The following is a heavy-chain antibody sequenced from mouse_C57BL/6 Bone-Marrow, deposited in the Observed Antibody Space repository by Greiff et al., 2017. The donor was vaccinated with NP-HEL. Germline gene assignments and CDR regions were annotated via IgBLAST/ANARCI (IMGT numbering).Heavy chain of an antibody. J-gene: IGHJ2*01. CDR2: INPSSGYT. D-gene: IGHD4-1*01. CDR1: GYTFTSYW. V-gene: IGHV1-7*01. CDR3: SRSDWEEDY. Sequence: VQLQQSGAELAKPGASVKLSCKASGYTFTSYWMHWVKQRPGQGLEWIGYINPSSGYTKYNQKFKDKAPLTADKTSSTAYMQLSSLPYEDSAVYYCSRSDWEEDYWGQGTTLTVSS.